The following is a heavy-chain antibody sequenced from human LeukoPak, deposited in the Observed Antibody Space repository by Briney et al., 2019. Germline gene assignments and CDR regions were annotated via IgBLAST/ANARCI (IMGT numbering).Heavy chain of an antibody. D-gene: IGHD2-2*01. J-gene: IGHJ5*02. CDR1: GDSVFSNSVT. Sequence: SQTLSLTCAISGDSVFSNSVTWNWIRQSPSRGLEWLGRTYYRSTWYNDYAVSVRGRITVNPDTSKNQFSLHLNSVTPEDTAVYYCARRLTQYDCFDPWGQGILVTVSS. V-gene: IGHV6-1*01. CDR3: ARRLTQYDCFDP. CDR2: TYYRSTWYN.